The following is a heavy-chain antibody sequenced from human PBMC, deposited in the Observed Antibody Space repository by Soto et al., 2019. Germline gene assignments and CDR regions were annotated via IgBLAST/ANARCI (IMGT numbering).Heavy chain of an antibody. CDR2: INHSGSG. CDR1: GGSISTSSHY. D-gene: IGHD2-21*01. V-gene: IGHV4-39*07. Sequence: SETLSLTWTVSGGSISTSSHYWGWIRQPPGKGLEWIGEINHSGSGNYNPSLKSRVTISLDTSKNQFSLKLDSVTAADTAVYYCARVVRGWHPHFDSWGKGTLVTVSS. CDR3: ARVVRGWHPHFDS. J-gene: IGHJ4*02.